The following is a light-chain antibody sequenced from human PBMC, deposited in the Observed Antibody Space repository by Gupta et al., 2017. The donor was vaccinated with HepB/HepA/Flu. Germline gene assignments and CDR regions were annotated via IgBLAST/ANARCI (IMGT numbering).Light chain of an antibody. CDR3: QQYDNLPMCS. CDR1: QDISNY. V-gene: IGKV1-33*01. CDR2: DAS. J-gene: IGKJ2*04. Sequence: DIQMTQSPSSLSASVGDRVTITCQASQDISNYLNWNQQKPGKAPKLLIYDASNLETGVPSRFSGSGSGTDFTFTISSLQPEDIATYYCQQYDNLPMCSFGQGTKLEIK.